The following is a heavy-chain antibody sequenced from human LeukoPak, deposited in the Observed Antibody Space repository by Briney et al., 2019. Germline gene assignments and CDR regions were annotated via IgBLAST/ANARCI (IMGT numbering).Heavy chain of an antibody. Sequence: PSETLSLTCAVSGYSISSGYYWGWIRQPPGKGLGWIGSIYHSGSTYYNPSLKSRVTISVTTSKNQFSLKLSSVTAADTAVYYCARQSGRIQLWLGYFDYWGQGTLVTVSS. CDR2: IYHSGST. V-gene: IGHV4-38-2*01. J-gene: IGHJ4*02. D-gene: IGHD5-18*01. CDR3: ARQSGRIQLWLGYFDY. CDR1: GYSISSGYY.